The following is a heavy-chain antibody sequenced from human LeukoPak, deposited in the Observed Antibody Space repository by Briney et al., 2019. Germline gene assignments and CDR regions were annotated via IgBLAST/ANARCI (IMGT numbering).Heavy chain of an antibody. J-gene: IGHJ4*02. Sequence: GGSPRLSCAASGFTFSSYEMNWVREAPGKGLEWGSYISSSGSTIYYADSVKGRFTIYRDNAKNSLYLQMNSLRAEDTAVYYCARVSGDSSGYFDYWGQGTLVTVSS. CDR1: GFTFSSYE. CDR3: ARVSGDSSGYFDY. V-gene: IGHV3-48*03. D-gene: IGHD3-22*01. CDR2: ISSSGSTI.